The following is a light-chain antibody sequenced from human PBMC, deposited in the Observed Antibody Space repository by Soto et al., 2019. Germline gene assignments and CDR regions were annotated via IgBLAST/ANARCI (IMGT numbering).Light chain of an antibody. V-gene: IGKV3-11*01. CDR2: DAS. J-gene: IGKJ4*01. Sequence: EIVLTQSPATLSLSPGEGATLSCRASQRVSSYLAWYQKKPGQAPRLLIYDASNRATGIPARFSGRGSGTDFTLTISSQEPEDSAVYYCQQRSNWPLTFGGGTKVEIK. CDR3: QQRSNWPLT. CDR1: QRVSSY.